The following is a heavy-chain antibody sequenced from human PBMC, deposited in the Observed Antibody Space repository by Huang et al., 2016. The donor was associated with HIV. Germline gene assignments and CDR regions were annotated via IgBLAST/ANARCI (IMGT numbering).Heavy chain of an antibody. CDR3: ATKASAMDI. D-gene: IGHD1-7*01. CDR1: TATFNAYW. J-gene: IGHJ6*02. Sequence: LVESGGGVVQPGGSRRLSCAGSTATFNAYWMGWVRHRPGQGLEWGANIKQDGSEKYYMDSVEGRFNISRDNVKKLLFLEMNNLRVADTAVYYCATKASAMDIWGQGTTVIVSS. CDR2: IKQDGSEK. V-gene: IGHV3-7*01.